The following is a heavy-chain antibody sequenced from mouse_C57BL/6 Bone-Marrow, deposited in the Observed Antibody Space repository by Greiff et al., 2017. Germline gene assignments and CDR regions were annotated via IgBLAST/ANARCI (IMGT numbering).Heavy chain of an antibody. V-gene: IGHV5-17*01. Sequence: VQLKESGGGLVKPGGSLKLSCAASGFTFSDYGMHWVRQAPEKGLEWVAYISSGSSTIYYADTVKGRFTLSRDNAKNTLFLQMTSRMSDDTAMDYCARPYCYYGSRFDDWGQGTTLTVSS. D-gene: IGHD1-1*01. CDR1: GFTFSDYG. CDR3: ARPYCYYGSRFDD. CDR2: ISSGSSTI. J-gene: IGHJ2*01.